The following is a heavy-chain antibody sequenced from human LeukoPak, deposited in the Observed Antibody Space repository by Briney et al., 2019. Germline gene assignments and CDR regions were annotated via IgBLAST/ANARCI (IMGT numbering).Heavy chain of an antibody. CDR1: GGSFSGYY. J-gene: IGHJ4*02. D-gene: IGHD5-24*01. V-gene: IGHV4-34*01. CDR3: ARLGNRDGYNYFLDY. Sequence: IPSETLSLTCAVYGGSFSGYYWSWIRQPPGKGLEWIGEINHSGSTNYNPSLKSRVTISVDTSKNQFSLKLSSVTAADTAVYYCARLGNRDGYNYFLDYWGQGTLVTVSS. CDR2: INHSGST.